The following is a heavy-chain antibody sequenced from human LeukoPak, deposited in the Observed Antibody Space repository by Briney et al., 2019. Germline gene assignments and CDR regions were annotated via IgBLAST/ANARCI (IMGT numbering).Heavy chain of an antibody. V-gene: IGHV3-23*01. CDR3: AKLEMATISAGVDY. J-gene: IGHJ4*02. Sequence: GGSLRLSCAASGFTFSSYAMSWVRQAPGKGLEWVSAISGSGGSTYYADSVKGRFTIPRDNSKNTLYLQMNSLRAEDTAVYYCAKLEMATISAGVDYWGQGTLVTVSS. CDR2: ISGSGGST. CDR1: GFTFSSYA. D-gene: IGHD5-24*01.